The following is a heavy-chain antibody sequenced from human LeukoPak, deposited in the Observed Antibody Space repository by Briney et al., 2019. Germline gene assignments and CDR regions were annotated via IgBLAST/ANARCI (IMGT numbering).Heavy chain of an antibody. J-gene: IGHJ4*02. CDR1: GYTFTGYY. Sequence: ASVKVSFKASGYTFTGYYMHWVRQAPGQGLEWMGWINPISGGTNYAQKFQGRVTMTRDTSISTAYMELSSLRSDDTAVYYCARVPNWGFDYWGQGTLVTVSS. D-gene: IGHD7-27*01. CDR3: ARVPNWGFDY. V-gene: IGHV1-2*02. CDR2: INPISGGT.